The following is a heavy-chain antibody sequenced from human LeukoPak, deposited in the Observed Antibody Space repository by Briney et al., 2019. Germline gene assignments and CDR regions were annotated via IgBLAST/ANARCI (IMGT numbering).Heavy chain of an antibody. J-gene: IGHJ5*02. V-gene: IGHV4-59*01. CDR2: IYYSGST. D-gene: IGHD1-1*01. CDR3: ARDLGRSSGGLPGRRPTGSQNWFDP. CDR1: GGSISSYY. Sequence: SETLSLTCTVSGGSISSYYWSWIRQPPGKGLEWIGYIYYSGSTNYNPSLKNRVTISVDTSKNQFSLKLSSVTAADTAVYYCARDLGRSSGGLPGRRPTGSQNWFDPWGQGTLVTVFS.